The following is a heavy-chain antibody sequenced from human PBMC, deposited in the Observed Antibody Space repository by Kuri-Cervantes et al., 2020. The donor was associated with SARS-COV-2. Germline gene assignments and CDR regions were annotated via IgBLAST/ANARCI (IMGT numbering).Heavy chain of an antibody. D-gene: IGHD3-22*01. Sequence: GGSLRLSCAASGFTFTNYGMHWVRQAPGRGLEWVAFTRSEGITKYYGDSVRGRFTISRDNSKNTLYLQMNSLRAEDTAVYYCAKDIPKITMILIAIFKDSYAMDVWGQGTTVTVSS. CDR1: GFTFTNYG. CDR3: AKDIPKITMILIAIFKDSYAMDV. V-gene: IGHV3-30*02. CDR2: TRSEGITK. J-gene: IGHJ6*02.